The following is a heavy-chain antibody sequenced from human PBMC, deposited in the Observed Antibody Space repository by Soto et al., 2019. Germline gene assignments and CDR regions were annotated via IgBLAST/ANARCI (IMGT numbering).Heavy chain of an antibody. CDR2: ISSSSSYI. V-gene: IGHV3-21*01. D-gene: IGHD6-19*01. CDR1: GFTFSSYS. Sequence: VQLVESGGGLVKPGGSLRLSCAASGFTFSSYSMNWVRQAPGKGLEWVSSISSSSSYIYYADSVKGRFTISRDNAKKPLYLQMNSLGAEDTAVYYCAVDSRGWAPRFFDHWGQGTLVNGSS. CDR3: AVDSRGWAPRFFDH. J-gene: IGHJ4*02.